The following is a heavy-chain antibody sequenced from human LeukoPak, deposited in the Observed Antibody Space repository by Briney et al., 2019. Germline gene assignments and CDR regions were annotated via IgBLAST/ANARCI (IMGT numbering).Heavy chain of an antibody. CDR3: AKDGPDCSSPSCYGPKNFQH. V-gene: IGHV3-30*02. CDR2: IRYDGSNK. Sequence: GGSLRLSCAASGFTFSRYGMHWVRQAPGKRLEWVAFIRYDGSNKFHADSVKGRFTISRDNSESTLYLQMNSLRPDDTAIYSCAKDGPDCSSPSCYGPKNFQHWGQSTLVTVSS. J-gene: IGHJ1*01. CDR1: GFTFSRYG. D-gene: IGHD2-2*01.